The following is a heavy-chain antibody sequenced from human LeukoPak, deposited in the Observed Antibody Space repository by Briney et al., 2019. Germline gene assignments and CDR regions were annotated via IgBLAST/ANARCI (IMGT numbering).Heavy chain of an antibody. J-gene: IGHJ4*02. CDR1: GFTFSSYA. CDR2: ISGSGGST. Sequence: GGSLRLSCAASGFTFSSYAMSWVRQAPGKGLEWVSGISGSGGSTYYADSVKGRFTISRDNSKNTLFLQMNRLRAEDTAVYYCAKDVKSIPKYYFDYWGQGTLVTVSS. V-gene: IGHV3-23*01. CDR3: AKDVKSIPKYYFDY.